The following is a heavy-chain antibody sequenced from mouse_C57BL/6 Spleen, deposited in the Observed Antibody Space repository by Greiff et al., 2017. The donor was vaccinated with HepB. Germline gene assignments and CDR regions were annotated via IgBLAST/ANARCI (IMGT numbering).Heavy chain of an antibody. CDR1: GYTFTNYW. V-gene: IGHV1-63*01. CDR2: IYPGGGYT. D-gene: IGHD2-1*01. Sequence: LVESGAELVRPGTSVKMSCKASGYTFTNYWIGWAKQRPGHGLEWIGDIYPGGGYTNYNEKFKGKATLTADKSSSTAYMQFSSLTSEDSAIYYCARWGGNYPYYFDYWGQGTTLTVSS. J-gene: IGHJ2*01. CDR3: ARWGGNYPYYFDY.